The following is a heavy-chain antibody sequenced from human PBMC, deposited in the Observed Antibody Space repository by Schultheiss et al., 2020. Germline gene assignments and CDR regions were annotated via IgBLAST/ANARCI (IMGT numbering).Heavy chain of an antibody. Sequence: GGSLRLSCTASGFTFGDYAMSWVRQAPGKGLEWVSSISHDDNYIYYADSVKGRFTISRDNANNSLYLQMDNLRAEDTAVYYCARRDYGDYVPSSYYYYGMDVWGQGTTVTVSS. D-gene: IGHD4-17*01. CDR1: GFTFGDYA. J-gene: IGHJ6*02. V-gene: IGHV3-21*04. CDR3: ARRDYGDYVPSSYYYYGMDV. CDR2: ISHDDNYI.